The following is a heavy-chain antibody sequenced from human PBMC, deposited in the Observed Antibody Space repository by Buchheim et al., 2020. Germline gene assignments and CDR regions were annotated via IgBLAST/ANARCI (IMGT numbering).Heavy chain of an antibody. Sequence: EVQLVESGGGLVQPGGSLRLSCAASGFTFSDHSMDWVRQAPGKGLEWVGRTRNKANSYTTEYAASLKGRFTISRDDSKNSLYLQMNSLKTEDTAVYYCARETRWLVRYYYYGMGVWGQGTT. CDR2: TRNKANSYTT. CDR1: GFTFSDHS. D-gene: IGHD6-19*01. CDR3: ARETRWLVRYYYYGMGV. V-gene: IGHV3-72*01. J-gene: IGHJ6*02.